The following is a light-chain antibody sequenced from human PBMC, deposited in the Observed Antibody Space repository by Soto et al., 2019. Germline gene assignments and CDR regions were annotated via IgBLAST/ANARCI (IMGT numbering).Light chain of an antibody. CDR2: DAS. Sequence: EIVWTQSPATLSLSPGERATLSCRASKSVSSYLAWYQQKPGQAPRLLIYDASNRATGIPARFSGSGSGTDFTLTISSLEPEDFAVYYCQQRSNWPRFTFGPGTKVDIK. V-gene: IGKV3-11*01. J-gene: IGKJ3*01. CDR1: KSVSSY. CDR3: QQRSNWPRFT.